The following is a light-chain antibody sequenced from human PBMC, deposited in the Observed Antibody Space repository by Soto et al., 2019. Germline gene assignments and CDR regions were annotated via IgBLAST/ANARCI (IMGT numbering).Light chain of an antibody. CDR2: LGS. Sequence: DIVLTQSPLSLPVTPGEPASISCRSSQSLLHSNGNIYLDWYLQKPGQSPQLLIYLGSIRASGVPDRFCGSRSGTDFTLKITRVEAEDVRVYYCMQAKQAPRTFGLGTKVEIK. CDR1: QSLLHSNGNIY. CDR3: MQAKQAPRT. J-gene: IGKJ1*01. V-gene: IGKV2-28*01.